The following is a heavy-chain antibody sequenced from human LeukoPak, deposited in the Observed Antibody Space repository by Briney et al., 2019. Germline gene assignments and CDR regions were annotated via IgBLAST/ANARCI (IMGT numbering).Heavy chain of an antibody. CDR1: GYTFTSYY. V-gene: IGHV1-46*01. CDR3: ARDPDTAMVMRNWFDP. J-gene: IGHJ5*02. CDR2: INPSGGST. D-gene: IGHD5-18*01. Sequence: ASVKVSCKASGYTFTSYYMHWVRQAPGQGLEWMGIINPSGGSTSYAQKFQGRVTMTRDTSTSTVYMELSSLRSEDTAVYYCARDPDTAMVMRNWFDPWGQGTLVTVSS.